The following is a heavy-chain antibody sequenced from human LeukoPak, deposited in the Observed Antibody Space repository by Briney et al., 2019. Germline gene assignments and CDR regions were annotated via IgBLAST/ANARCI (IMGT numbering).Heavy chain of an antibody. J-gene: IGHJ4*02. Sequence: GGSLRLSCAASGFTFSSYWMNWARQAPGKGLEWVSAISGSESSTYYADSVRGRFTISRDNSKNTLYLQMNSLRSEDTAVYYCAKVPTSFYTASWGFDNWGQGTLVTVSS. CDR3: AKVPTSFYTASWGFDN. CDR1: GFTFSSYW. CDR2: ISGSESST. V-gene: IGHV3-23*01. D-gene: IGHD5-18*01.